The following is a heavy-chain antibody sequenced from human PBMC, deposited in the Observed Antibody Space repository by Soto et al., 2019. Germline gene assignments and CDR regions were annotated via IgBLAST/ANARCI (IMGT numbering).Heavy chain of an antibody. Sequence: EVQLAESGGGLAQPGGSLRLSCAASGFTLSGYAMDWVRQAPGKGLEYVSGISSNGVGTDYANSVQGRFTISRDNSKNPVYLQMGSLRPEDMAVYYCARRARPDFYYMDVWGKGTTVTVSS. CDR1: GFTLSGYA. CDR2: ISSNGVGT. CDR3: ARRARPDFYYMDV. V-gene: IGHV3-64*01. J-gene: IGHJ6*03. D-gene: IGHD6-6*01.